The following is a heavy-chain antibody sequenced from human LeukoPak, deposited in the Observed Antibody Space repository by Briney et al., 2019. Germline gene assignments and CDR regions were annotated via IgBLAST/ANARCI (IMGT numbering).Heavy chain of an antibody. CDR2: ISSNGGST. V-gene: IGHV3-64*01. CDR1: GFTFSNYA. Sequence: GGSRRLSCAGSGFTFSNYAMHWVGQAPGKGLEYVSAISSNGGSTFYANCVKGRFTISRDNSKSTLYLQMGSLRAEDMAVYYCARRGSGYSQNYFDYWGQGTLVTVSS. D-gene: IGHD3-22*01. CDR3: ARRGSGYSQNYFDY. J-gene: IGHJ4*02.